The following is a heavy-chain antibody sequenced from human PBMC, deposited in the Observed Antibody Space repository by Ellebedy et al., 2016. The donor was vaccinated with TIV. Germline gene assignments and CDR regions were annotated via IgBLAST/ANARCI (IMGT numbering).Heavy chain of an antibody. J-gene: IGHJ4*02. CDR3: ARGMRQGLWWPYFDY. CDR2: INPNSCGT. V-gene: IGHV1-2*04. D-gene: IGHD2-21*01. CDR1: GYTFTDYY. Sequence: AASVKVSCKASGYTFTDYYMHWVRQAPGQGLEWMGWINPNSCGTNYAQKFQGWVTMTRDTSITTAYMELRRLRSDDTAVYYCARGMRQGLWWPYFDYWGQGTLVTVFS.